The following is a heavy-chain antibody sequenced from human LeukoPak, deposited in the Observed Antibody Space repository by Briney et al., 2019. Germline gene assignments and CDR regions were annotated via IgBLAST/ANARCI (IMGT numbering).Heavy chain of an antibody. CDR3: ARSRWLQPDAFDI. D-gene: IGHD5-24*01. CDR2: IWYDGSNK. V-gene: IGHV3-33*01. Sequence: GRSLRLSCAASGFTFSSYGMHWVRQAPGKGLEWVAVIWYDGSNKYYADSVKGRFTIFRDNSKNTLYLQMNSLRAEDTAVYYCARSRWLQPDAFDIWGQGTMVTVSS. CDR1: GFTFSSYG. J-gene: IGHJ3*02.